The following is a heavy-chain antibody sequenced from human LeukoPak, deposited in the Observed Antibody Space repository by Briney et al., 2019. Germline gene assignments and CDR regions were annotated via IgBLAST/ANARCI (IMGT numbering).Heavy chain of an antibody. V-gene: IGHV1-69*13. J-gene: IGHJ4*02. CDR1: RGTFSSYA. D-gene: IGHD1-26*01. CDR2: IIPIFGTA. CDR3: ARESIVGATRYFDY. Sequence: SVKVSSKASRGTFSSYAISWVRQAPGQGLEWMGRIIPIFGTANYAQKLQGRVTITPEESTSTAYMELSSLRSEDTAVYYCARESIVGATRYFDYWGQGTLVTVSS.